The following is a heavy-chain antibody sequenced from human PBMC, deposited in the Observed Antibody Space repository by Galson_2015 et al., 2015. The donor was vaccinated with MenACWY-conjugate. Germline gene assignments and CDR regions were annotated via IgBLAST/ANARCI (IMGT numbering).Heavy chain of an antibody. CDR3: AKGLAYYYEKSGHVDFDL. CDR1: GFAFSNYN. J-gene: IGHJ2*01. V-gene: IGHV3-64D*06. CDR2: IRGSGDGT. Sequence: SLRLSCAASGFAFSNYNLHWVRQAPGKGLEYVAAIRGSGDGTYYADSVKGRFIISRDNSKNTLSLHMSSLRTEDTAVYYCAKGLAYYYEKSGHVDFDLWGRGTLVAVSS. D-gene: IGHD3-22*01.